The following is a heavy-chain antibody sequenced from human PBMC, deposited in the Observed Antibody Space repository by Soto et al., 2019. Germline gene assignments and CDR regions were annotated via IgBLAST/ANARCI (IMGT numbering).Heavy chain of an antibody. V-gene: IGHV3-21*01. J-gene: IGHJ3*02. CDR2: ISSSSSYI. CDR1: GFTFSSYS. Sequence: GGSLRLSCAASGFTFSSYSMNWVRQAPGKGLEWVSSISSSSSYIYYADSVKGRFTISRDNAKNSLYLQMNSLRAEDTAVYYCASVSGSTYAFDIWGQGTMVTVSS. CDR3: ASVSGSTYAFDI. D-gene: IGHD3-10*01.